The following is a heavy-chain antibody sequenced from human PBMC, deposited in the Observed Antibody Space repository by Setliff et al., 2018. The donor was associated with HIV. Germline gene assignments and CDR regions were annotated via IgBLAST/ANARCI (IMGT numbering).Heavy chain of an antibody. CDR1: GYSFVSYG. Sequence: ASVKVSCKASGYSFVSYGISWVRQAPGQGLEWLGWISSYNGNTDYAQKLQGRVTMTTHTSTTTAYMELRSLRSDDTAVYSCAREDALTQQFDSWGQGTLVTVS. CDR3: AREDALTQQFDS. V-gene: IGHV1-18*01. J-gene: IGHJ4*02. D-gene: IGHD6-13*01. CDR2: ISSYNGNT.